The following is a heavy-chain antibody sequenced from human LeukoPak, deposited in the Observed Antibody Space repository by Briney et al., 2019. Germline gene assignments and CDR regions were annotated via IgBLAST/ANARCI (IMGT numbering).Heavy chain of an antibody. D-gene: IGHD3-3*01. CDR1: GYTFTSYG. Sequence: GASVKVSCKASGYTFTSYGISWVRQAPGQGLEWMGGIIPIFGTANYAQKFQGRVTITADESTSTAYMELSSLRSEDTAVYYCARRHTIFGVVTNYYYGMDVWGQGTTVTVSS. V-gene: IGHV1-69*13. CDR3: ARRHTIFGVVTNYYYGMDV. J-gene: IGHJ6*02. CDR2: IIPIFGTA.